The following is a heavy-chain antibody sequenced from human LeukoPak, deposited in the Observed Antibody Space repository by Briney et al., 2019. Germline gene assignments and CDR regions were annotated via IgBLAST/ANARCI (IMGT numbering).Heavy chain of an antibody. CDR3: ATIRMGAAAGYDPYYFDS. Sequence: PGESLRLSCAAPGFAFSGYYMNWVRQAPGKGLQWVSSISTSSIYIYYADSVKGRFTISRDNAKNSLFLQMNSLRVEDTAVYYCATIRMGAAAGYDPYYFDSWGQGTLVTVSS. CDR2: ISTSSIYI. CDR1: GFAFSGYY. J-gene: IGHJ4*02. D-gene: IGHD6-13*01. V-gene: IGHV3-21*01.